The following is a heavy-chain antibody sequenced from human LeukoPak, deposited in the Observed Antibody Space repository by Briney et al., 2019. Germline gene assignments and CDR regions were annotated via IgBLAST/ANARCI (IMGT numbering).Heavy chain of an antibody. CDR1: GGSISSYY. CDR2: IYYSGST. Sequence: SETLSLTCTVSGGSISSYYWSWIRQPPGKGLEWIGYIYYSGSTNYNPSLKSRVTISVDTSKNQFSLKLSSVTAADTAVYYCARGQYCSGGSCPYYYYGMDVWGQGTTVTVSS. J-gene: IGHJ6*02. V-gene: IGHV4-59*12. CDR3: ARGQYCSGGSCPYYYYGMDV. D-gene: IGHD2-15*01.